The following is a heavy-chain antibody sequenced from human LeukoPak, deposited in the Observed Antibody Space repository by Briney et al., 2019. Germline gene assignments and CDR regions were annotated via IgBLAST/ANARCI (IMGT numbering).Heavy chain of an antibody. Sequence: GASVKVSCKASGGTFSSYAISWVRQAPGQGLEWMGGIIPIFGTANYAQKFQGRVTITADESTSTAYMELSSLRSEDTAVYYCASPLVEMATIGGYYYGMDVWGQGTTVTVSS. D-gene: IGHD5-24*01. CDR3: ASPLVEMATIGGYYYGMDV. V-gene: IGHV1-69*13. J-gene: IGHJ6*02. CDR1: GGTFSSYA. CDR2: IIPIFGTA.